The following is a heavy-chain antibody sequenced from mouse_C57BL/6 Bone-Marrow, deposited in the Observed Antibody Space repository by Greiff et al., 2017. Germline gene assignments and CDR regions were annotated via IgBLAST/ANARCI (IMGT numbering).Heavy chain of an antibody. V-gene: IGHV1-64*01. Sequence: QVQLQQPGAELVKPGASVKLSCKASGYTFTSYWMHWVKQRPGQGLEWIGMIHPNSGSTNYNEKFKSKATLTVDKSSSTAYMQLSSLTSEDSAVYYCATSQLRLPAFDYWGQGTTLTVSS. CDR1: GYTFTSYW. J-gene: IGHJ2*01. CDR2: IHPNSGST. CDR3: ATSQLRLPAFDY. D-gene: IGHD3-2*02.